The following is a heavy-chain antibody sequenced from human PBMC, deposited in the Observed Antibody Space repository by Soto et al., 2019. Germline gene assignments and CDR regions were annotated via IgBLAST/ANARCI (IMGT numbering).Heavy chain of an antibody. CDR2: IYYTGTT. V-gene: IGHV4-59*08. J-gene: IGHJ2*01. D-gene: IGHD3-22*01. CDR3: ARLGGYYQAFNI. Sequence: PLETLSLTCTVSGGYISSYYWSWIRQPPGLGLEWVGYIYYTGTTTYNPSLRSRVAISLDASKSQFSLNLRSVTAADTAVYYCARLGGYYQAFNIWGPGALVTVSS. CDR1: GGYISSYY.